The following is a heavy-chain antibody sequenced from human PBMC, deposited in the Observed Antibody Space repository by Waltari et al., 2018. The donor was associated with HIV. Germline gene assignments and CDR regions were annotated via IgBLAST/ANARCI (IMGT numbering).Heavy chain of an antibody. CDR2: ISGPSDYI. CDR3: ARDLSYYYGMDV. Sequence: EVRLVESGGGLVKAGGSLSISCVVSGFCFSCYSMKGVRQAAGKGLEWVSSISGPSDYIYYVDSVKGRFTVSRDNAKNSLYLQMNSLRAEDSAIYYCARDLSYYYGMDVWGPGTTVIVSS. J-gene: IGHJ6*02. CDR1: GFCFSCYS. V-gene: IGHV3-21*01.